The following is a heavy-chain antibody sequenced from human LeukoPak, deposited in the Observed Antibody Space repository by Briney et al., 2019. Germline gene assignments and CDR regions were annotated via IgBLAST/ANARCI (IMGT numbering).Heavy chain of an antibody. D-gene: IGHD3-22*01. V-gene: IGHV3-21*01. CDR2: ISSSSSYI. Sequence: PGGSLRLSCAASGFTFSSYSMNWVRQAPGKGLEWVSSISSSSSYIYYADSVKGRFTISRDNAKNSLYLQMNSLRAEDTAVYYCARWTLDDSGGYTDPDDAFDIWGQGTMVTVSS. CDR3: ARWTLDDSGGYTDPDDAFDI. CDR1: GFTFSSYS. J-gene: IGHJ3*02.